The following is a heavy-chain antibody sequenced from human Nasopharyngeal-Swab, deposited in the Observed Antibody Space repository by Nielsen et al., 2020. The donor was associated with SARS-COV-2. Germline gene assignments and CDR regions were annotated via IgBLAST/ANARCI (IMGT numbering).Heavy chain of an antibody. CDR1: GFTFGDYA. CDR2: ISSKAYGGTT. J-gene: IGHJ6*03. CDR3: TRETRIAVAGTLLYYYYYYMDV. D-gene: IGHD6-19*01. V-gene: IGHV3-49*04. Sequence: GESLPISCTASGFTFGDYAMSWVRPAPGKGLEWVGFISSKAYGGTTEYAASVKGRFTISRDDSKSIAYLQMNSLKTEDTAVYYCTRETRIAVAGTLLYYYYYYMDVWGKGTTVTVSS.